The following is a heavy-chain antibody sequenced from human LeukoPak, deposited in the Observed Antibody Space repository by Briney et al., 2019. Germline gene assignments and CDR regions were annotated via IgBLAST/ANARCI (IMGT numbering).Heavy chain of an antibody. J-gene: IGHJ6*03. CDR2: ISTSGST. CDR1: GRSLNDFY. Sequence: SETLSLTCTVSGRSLNDFYWSWIRQPAGKGLEWIGRISTSGSTNYKPSLKSRVTISVDASKNQFSLKMGSVTAADTAMYYCAREESDWSSLGYYYHYMDVWGKGTTVAISS. CDR3: AREESDWSSLGYYYHYMDV. V-gene: IGHV4-4*07. D-gene: IGHD3-9*01.